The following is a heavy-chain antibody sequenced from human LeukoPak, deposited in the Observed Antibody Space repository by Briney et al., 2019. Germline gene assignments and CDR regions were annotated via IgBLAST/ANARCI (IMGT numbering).Heavy chain of an antibody. J-gene: IGHJ4*02. V-gene: IGHV4-4*02. D-gene: IGHD3-22*01. CDR1: GDSITSLDL. CDR3: AGLVGRYSSGLYYYYFDY. CDR2: MYLSGTT. Sequence: SETLSLTCTVSGDSITSLDLWSWVRQPPGKGLEWIGEMYLSGTTHSNPSVKSRVTISIDKSKNQFFLNLSSVTAADTAVYYCAGLVGRYSSGLYYYYFDYWGQGTLVTVSS.